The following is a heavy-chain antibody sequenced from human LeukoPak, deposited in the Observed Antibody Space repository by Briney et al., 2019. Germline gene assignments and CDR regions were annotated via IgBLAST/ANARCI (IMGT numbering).Heavy chain of an antibody. CDR2: ITWNSDSI. J-gene: IGHJ6*03. D-gene: IGHD3-16*01. CDR1: GFTLDDYA. Sequence: PGGSLRLSCAASGFTLDDYAMHWVRQAPGKGLEWVSGITWNSDSIDYADSVKGRFTISRDNAQNSLYLQMNSLRAEDMALYYCAKGGGGRLIYYYYMDVWGKGTTVTVSS. CDR3: AKGGGGRLIYYYYMDV. V-gene: IGHV3-9*03.